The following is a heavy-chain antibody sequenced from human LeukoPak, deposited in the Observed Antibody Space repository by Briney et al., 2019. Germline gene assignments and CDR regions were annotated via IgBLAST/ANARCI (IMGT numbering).Heavy chain of an antibody. CDR3: ARHGPEGTPIDY. Sequence: KPSETLSLTCTVSGGSISSSSYYWGWIRQPPGKGLEWIGSIYYSGSTYYNPSLKSRVTISVDTSKNQFSLKLSSVTAADTAVYYCARHGPEGTPIDYWGQGTLVTVSS. J-gene: IGHJ4*02. V-gene: IGHV4-39*01. D-gene: IGHD3-10*01. CDR1: GGSISSSSYY. CDR2: IYYSGST.